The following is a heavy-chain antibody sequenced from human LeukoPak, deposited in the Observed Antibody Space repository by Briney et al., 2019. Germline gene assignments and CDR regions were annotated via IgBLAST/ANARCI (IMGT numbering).Heavy chain of an antibody. V-gene: IGHV4-30-4*01. J-gene: IGHJ4*02. D-gene: IGHD3-10*01. CDR3: ARGHMVRGVITYDY. CDR1: GGSISSGDYY. CDR2: IYYSGST. Sequence: PSETLSLTCTVSGGSISSGDYYWSWIRQPPGKGLEWIGYIYYSGSTYYNPSLKSRVTIPVDTSKNQFSLKLSSVTAADTAVYYCARGHMVRGVITYDYWGQGTLVTVSS.